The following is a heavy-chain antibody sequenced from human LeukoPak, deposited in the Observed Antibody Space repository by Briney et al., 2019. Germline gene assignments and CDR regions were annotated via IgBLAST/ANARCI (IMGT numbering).Heavy chain of an antibody. CDR1: GGSISSYY. Sequence: KPSETLSLTCTVSGGSISSYYWSWIRQPPGKGLEWIGYIYYSGSTNYNPSLKSRVTISVDTSKNQFSLKLSSVTAADTAVYYCARGPYGSGSYENYYYYYGMDVWGQGTTVTVSS. CDR3: ARGPYGSGSYENYYYYYGMDV. V-gene: IGHV4-59*12. D-gene: IGHD3-10*01. CDR2: IYYSGST. J-gene: IGHJ6*02.